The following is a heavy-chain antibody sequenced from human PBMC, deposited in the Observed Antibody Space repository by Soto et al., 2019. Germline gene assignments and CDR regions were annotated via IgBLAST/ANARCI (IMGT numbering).Heavy chain of an antibody. J-gene: IGHJ4*02. D-gene: IGHD2-21*02. CDR3: ARASCGGDCWFDF. CDR1: GYSFTDYY. V-gene: IGHV1-2*04. Sequence: ASVKVSCKASGYSFTDYYIHWVRQAPGQGLEWMGWINPNNGGTNFARKFQGWVSVTRDTSISTAYMDLNRLKSDDTAVYYCARASCGGDCWFDFWGQGTLVTVSS. CDR2: INPNNGGT.